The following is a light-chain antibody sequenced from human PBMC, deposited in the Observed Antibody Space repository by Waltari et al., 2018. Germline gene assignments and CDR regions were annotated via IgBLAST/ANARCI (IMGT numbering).Light chain of an antibody. CDR2: VKSDGSH. J-gene: IGLJ3*02. CDR1: SGHNPYA. Sequence: QVVLTQPPSVSASLGASVKLTCTLASGHNPYAIAWHQQQAEKGTQFLMQVKSDGSHTRGDGIPYRVSGSSSGAERYLTISNLQPEDEADYYCQTWATGIFWLFGGGTKLTVL. CDR3: QTWATGIFWL. V-gene: IGLV4-69*01.